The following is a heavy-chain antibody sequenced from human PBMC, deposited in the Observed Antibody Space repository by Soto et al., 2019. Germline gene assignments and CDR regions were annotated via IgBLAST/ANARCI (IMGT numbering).Heavy chain of an antibody. CDR2: ITSSGGGT. D-gene: IGHD4-17*01. V-gene: IGHV3-23*01. CDR3: ARDLDDYGDYGTHRGYYGMDV. Sequence: PGGSLRLSCITSGFSFGNYAMSWVRQAPGKGLEWVSTITSSGGGTYYADSVKGRFTISRDNSKNTLYLQMNSLRAEDTAVYYCARDLDDYGDYGTHRGYYGMDVWGQGTTVTVSS. J-gene: IGHJ6*02. CDR1: GFSFGNYA.